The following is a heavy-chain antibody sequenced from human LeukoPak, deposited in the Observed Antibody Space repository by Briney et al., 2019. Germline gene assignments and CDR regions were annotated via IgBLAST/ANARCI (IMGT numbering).Heavy chain of an antibody. CDR2: IFGSGGSP. CDR1: GFTFGSHA. V-gene: IGHV3-23*01. Sequence: TGGSLRLSCEASGFTFGSHAMYWVRQAPGKGLEWVAGIFGSGGSPHYADSVKGRFTISRDNPRNTVYLQINSLRDDDTAVYYCGKTTVGYSSGQKPAWPVDFWGQGTLVTVFS. J-gene: IGHJ4*02. CDR3: GKTTVGYSSGQKPAWPVDF. D-gene: IGHD5-18*01.